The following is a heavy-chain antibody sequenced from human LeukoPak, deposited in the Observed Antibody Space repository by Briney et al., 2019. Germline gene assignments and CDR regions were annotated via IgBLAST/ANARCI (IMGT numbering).Heavy chain of an antibody. CDR2: IYYSGST. CDR3: ARRLISLSGTEFDY. V-gene: IGHV4-31*03. J-gene: IGHJ4*02. Sequence: SETLPLTCTVSGGSISSGGYYWSWIRQHPGKGLEWIGYIYYSGSTYYNPSLKSRVTISVDTSKNQFSLKLSSVTAADTAVYYCARRLISLSGTEFDYWGQGTLVTVSS. CDR1: GGSISSGGYY. D-gene: IGHD1-26*01.